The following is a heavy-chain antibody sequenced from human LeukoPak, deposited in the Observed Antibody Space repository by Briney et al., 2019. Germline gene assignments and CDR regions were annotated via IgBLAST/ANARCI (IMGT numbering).Heavy chain of an antibody. Sequence: ASVKVSCKASGYTFTGYYIHWVRQAPGQGLEWMGRINPNNGDTNYVQKFQGRVTMTRDTSISTAYMVLSRLRSDDTAVYYCARVYNNDRGGFDYWGQGTLVTVSS. CDR2: INPNNGDT. CDR3: ARVYNNDRGGFDY. D-gene: IGHD3-10*01. CDR1: GYTFTGYY. V-gene: IGHV1-2*06. J-gene: IGHJ4*02.